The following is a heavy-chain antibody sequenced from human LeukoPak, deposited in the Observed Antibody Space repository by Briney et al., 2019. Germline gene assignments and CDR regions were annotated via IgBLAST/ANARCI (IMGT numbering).Heavy chain of an antibody. D-gene: IGHD5-24*01. J-gene: IGHJ3*02. V-gene: IGHV3-23*01. Sequence: PGGSLRLSCAASGFTFSSYAMSWVRQAPGKGLEWVSAISGSGGSTYYADSVKGRFTISRDNSKNTLYLQMNSLRVEDTALYYCTKVDGVLPDAFDIWGQGTMVTVSS. CDR3: TKVDGVLPDAFDI. CDR1: GFTFSSYA. CDR2: ISGSGGST.